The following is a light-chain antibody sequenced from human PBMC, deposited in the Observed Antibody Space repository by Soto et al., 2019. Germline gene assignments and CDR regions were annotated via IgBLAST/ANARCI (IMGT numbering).Light chain of an antibody. CDR2: KAS. V-gene: IGKV1-5*03. Sequence: DIQMTQSPSTLPASVGDRVTITCRASQTIDNWLAWYQQKPGKVPKLLIYKASSLESGVPSRFGGSGSGTEFTLTISSLQPDDFATYYCQQYHFYWTFGQGTKVEIK. CDR1: QTIDNW. J-gene: IGKJ1*01. CDR3: QQYHFYWT.